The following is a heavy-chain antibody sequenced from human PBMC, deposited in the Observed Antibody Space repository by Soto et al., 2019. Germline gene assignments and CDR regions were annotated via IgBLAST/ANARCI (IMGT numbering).Heavy chain of an antibody. CDR1: GFTFSSYE. Sequence: PGGSLRLSCAASGFTFSSYEMNWVRQAPGKGLEWVSYISTSGNIIHYADSVKGRFTISRDNAKNSLYLQMNSLRAEDTAVYYCARAIDYYYSSVYQDYWGQGALVTVSS. V-gene: IGHV3-48*03. CDR2: ISTSGNII. D-gene: IGHD3-22*01. J-gene: IGHJ4*02. CDR3: ARAIDYYYSSVYQDY.